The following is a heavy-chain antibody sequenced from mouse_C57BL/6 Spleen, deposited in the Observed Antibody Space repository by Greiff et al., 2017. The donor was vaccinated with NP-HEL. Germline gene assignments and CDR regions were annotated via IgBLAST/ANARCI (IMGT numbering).Heavy chain of an antibody. CDR1: GYTFTSYG. CDR3: AKLTGAY. J-gene: IGHJ3*01. CDR2: IYPRSGNT. V-gene: IGHV1-81*01. D-gene: IGHD4-1*01. Sequence: QVQLQQSGAELARPGASVKLSCKASGYTFTSYGISWVKQRTGQGLEWIGEIYPRSGNTYYNEKFKGKATLTADKSSSTAYMELRSLTSEDSAVYFCAKLTGAYWGQGTLVTVSA.